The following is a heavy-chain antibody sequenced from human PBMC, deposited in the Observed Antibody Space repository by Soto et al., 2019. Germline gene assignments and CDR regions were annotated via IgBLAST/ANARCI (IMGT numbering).Heavy chain of an antibody. J-gene: IGHJ6*02. CDR2: ISYDGSNK. CDR3: AKAHTTGGYYYYGMDV. V-gene: IGHV3-30*18. D-gene: IGHD1-1*01. CDR1: GFTFSSYG. Sequence: QVQLVESGGGVVQPGRSLRLSCAASGFTFSSYGMHWVRQAPGKGLEWVAVISYDGSNKYYADSVKGRFTISRDNSKNTLYLQMNSLRAEDTAVYYCAKAHTTGGYYYYGMDVWGQGTTVTVSS.